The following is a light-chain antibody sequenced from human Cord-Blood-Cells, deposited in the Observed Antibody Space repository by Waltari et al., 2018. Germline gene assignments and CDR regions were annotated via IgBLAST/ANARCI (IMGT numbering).Light chain of an antibody. CDR1: SSDVGSFNR. Sequence: QSSLTQPPSVSGHPGQSVTLTCTGTSSDVGSFNRVPWYQQPPGTAPKLLIYEVSKRPSGVPDRVSGSKSGNTASLTISGLQAEDGADYYCSSYTSSSTWVFGGGTKLTV. CDR3: SSYTSSSTWV. J-gene: IGLJ3*02. CDR2: EVS. V-gene: IGLV2-18*02.